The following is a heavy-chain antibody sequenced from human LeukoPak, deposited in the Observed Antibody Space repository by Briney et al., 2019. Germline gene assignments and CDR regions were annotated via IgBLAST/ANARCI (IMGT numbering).Heavy chain of an antibody. CDR1: GYSFSTYW. V-gene: IGHV5-51*07. D-gene: IGHD3/OR15-3a*01. CDR3: ARVGGDFLYYFDY. J-gene: IGHJ4*02. Sequence: GESLKISCKGSGYSFSTYWIAWVHQMPGKGLEWMGIIDPGDSDARYSPSFQGQVTISADKSISTTYLQWSSLKASDTAIYYCARVGGDFLYYFDYWGQGTLVTVSS. CDR2: IDPGDSDA.